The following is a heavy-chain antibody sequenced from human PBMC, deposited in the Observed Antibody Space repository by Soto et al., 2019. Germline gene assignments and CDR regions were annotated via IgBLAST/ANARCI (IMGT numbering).Heavy chain of an antibody. CDR1: GYTFTSYG. D-gene: IGHD6-19*01. Sequence: ASVKVSCKASGYTFTSYGISWVRQAPGQGLEWMGWISAYNGNTKYAQKLQGRVTMTTDTSTSTAYMELRSLRSEDTAVYYCARLPVGSSGWYYGSVSVDYWGQGTLVTVSS. J-gene: IGHJ4*02. V-gene: IGHV1-18*01. CDR3: ARLPVGSSGWYYGSVSVDY. CDR2: ISAYNGNT.